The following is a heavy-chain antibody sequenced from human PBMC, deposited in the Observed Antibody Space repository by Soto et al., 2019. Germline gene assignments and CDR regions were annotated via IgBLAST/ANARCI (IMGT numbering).Heavy chain of an antibody. Sequence: PGGSLRLSXAASGFSFSTYGMHWVRQAPGKGLEWLAVISYDGSNAYYADSMKGRFTISRDNSMNTLSLYMRSLRADDTAVYYCAKPHHDFWSTYQRSHYYGLDVWGQGTAVTVSS. CDR3: AKPHHDFWSTYQRSHYYGLDV. CDR1: GFSFSTYG. J-gene: IGHJ6*02. V-gene: IGHV3-30*18. D-gene: IGHD3-3*01. CDR2: ISYDGSNA.